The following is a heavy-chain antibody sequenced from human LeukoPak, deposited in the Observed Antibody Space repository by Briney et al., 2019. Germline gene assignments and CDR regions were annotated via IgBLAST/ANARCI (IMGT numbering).Heavy chain of an antibody. CDR1: GFTFSSYG. J-gene: IGHJ4*02. V-gene: IGHV3-33*01. CDR3: ARASERAAAYY. Sequence: PGGSLRLSCAASGFTFSSYGMHWVRQAPGKGLEWVALIWYDGSNKYYADSVKGRFTISRDNSKNTLYLQMNSLRAEDTAVYYCARASERAAAYYWGQGTLVTVSS. CDR2: IWYDGSNK. D-gene: IGHD6-13*01.